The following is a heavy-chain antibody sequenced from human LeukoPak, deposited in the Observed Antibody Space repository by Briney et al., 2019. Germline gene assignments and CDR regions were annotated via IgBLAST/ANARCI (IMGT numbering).Heavy chain of an antibody. Sequence: SETLSLTCTVSGGSISSGSYYWSWIRQPAGKGLEWIGRIYTSGSTNYNPSLKSRVTISVDTSKNQFSLKLSSVTAADTAVYYCARVAVRGVIWRYYYMDVWGKGTTVTVSS. CDR1: GGSISSGSYY. V-gene: IGHV4-61*02. J-gene: IGHJ6*03. CDR3: ARVAVRGVIWRYYYMDV. D-gene: IGHD3-10*01. CDR2: IYTSGST.